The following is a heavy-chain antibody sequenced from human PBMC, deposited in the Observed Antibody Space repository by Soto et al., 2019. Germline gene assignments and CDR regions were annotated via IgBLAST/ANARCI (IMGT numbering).Heavy chain of an antibody. D-gene: IGHD3-3*01. CDR1: GGTFSSYA. CDR3: ARNDFWSGFRQWFERMDV. J-gene: IGHJ6*02. Sequence: QVQLVQSGAEVKKPGSSVKVSCKASGGTFSSYAISWVRQAPGQGLEWMGGIIPIFGTANYARKFQGRVTINADKSTSTAYMELSSLRSEDTAVYYCARNDFWSGFRQWFERMDVWGQGTTVTVSS. CDR2: IIPIFGTA. V-gene: IGHV1-69*06.